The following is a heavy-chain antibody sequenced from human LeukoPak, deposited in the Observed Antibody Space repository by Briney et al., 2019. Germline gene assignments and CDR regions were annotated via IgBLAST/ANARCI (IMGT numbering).Heavy chain of an antibody. J-gene: IGHJ4*02. Sequence: GGSLRLSCAASGITFSNYWMSWVRQAPGKGLEWAANIKQDGSEKYYVDSVKGRFTISRDNAKNSLYLQMNSLRAEDTAVYYCARSVGGSGWYKFDYWGQGTLVTVSS. CDR3: ARSVGGSGWYKFDY. CDR1: GITFSNYW. V-gene: IGHV3-7*03. D-gene: IGHD6-19*01. CDR2: IKQDGSEK.